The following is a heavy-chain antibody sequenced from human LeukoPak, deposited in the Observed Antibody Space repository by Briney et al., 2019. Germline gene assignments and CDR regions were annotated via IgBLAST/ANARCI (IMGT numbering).Heavy chain of an antibody. V-gene: IGHV3-66*01. CDR2: IYSGGRT. Sequence: PGGSLRLSCAASGFTVSSNYMHWVRQAPGKGLEWVSVIYSGGRTYYADSVKGRFTISRDNAKNSLYLQMNSLRAEDTAVYYCAELGITMIGGVWGKGTTVTISS. D-gene: IGHD3-10*02. CDR1: GFTVSSNY. CDR3: AELGITMIGGV. J-gene: IGHJ6*04.